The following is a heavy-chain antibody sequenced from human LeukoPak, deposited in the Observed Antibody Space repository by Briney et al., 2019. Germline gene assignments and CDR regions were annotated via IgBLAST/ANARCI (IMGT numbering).Heavy chain of an antibody. Sequence: PGGSLRLSCAASGFTFSDYYMSWIRQAPGKGLEWVSYISSSGSTIYYADSVKGRFTISRDNAKNSLYLQMNSLRAEDTAVYYCAKDSSYRAEYFQHWGQGTLVTVSS. CDR1: GFTFSDYY. CDR2: ISSSGSTI. D-gene: IGHD1-26*01. J-gene: IGHJ1*01. V-gene: IGHV3-11*01. CDR3: AKDSSYRAEYFQH.